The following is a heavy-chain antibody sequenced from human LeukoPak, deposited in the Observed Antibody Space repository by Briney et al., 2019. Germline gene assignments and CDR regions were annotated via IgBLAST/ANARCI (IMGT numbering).Heavy chain of an antibody. CDR3: ARGGKLEPTAMPT. CDR2: INPDGSST. CDR1: GFTFRTYW. Sequence: GGSLRLSCVASGFTFRTYWMHWVRQVPGKGPVWLSRINPDGSSTTYADSVKGRFSISRDNAKNMLYLQINSLRVEDTAIYYCARGGKLEPTAMPTWGQGSLVVVSS. D-gene: IGHD2-2*01. J-gene: IGHJ5*02. V-gene: IGHV3-74*01.